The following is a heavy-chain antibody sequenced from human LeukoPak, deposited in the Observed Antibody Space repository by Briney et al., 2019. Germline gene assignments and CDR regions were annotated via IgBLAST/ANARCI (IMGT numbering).Heavy chain of an antibody. J-gene: IGHJ5*02. Sequence: SETLSLTCTVSGGSISSSSYYWGWIRQPPGKGLEWIGSIYYSGSTYYNPSLKSRVTISVDTSKNQFSLKLSSVTAADTAVYYCARTGSYDFWSGYSGRWFDPWGQGTLVTVSS. CDR2: IYYSGST. V-gene: IGHV4-39*07. CDR1: GGSISSSSYY. CDR3: ARTGSYDFWSGYSGRWFDP. D-gene: IGHD3-3*01.